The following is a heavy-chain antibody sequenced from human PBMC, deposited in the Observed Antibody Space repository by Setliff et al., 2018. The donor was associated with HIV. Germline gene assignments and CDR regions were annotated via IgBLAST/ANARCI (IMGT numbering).Heavy chain of an antibody. D-gene: IGHD1-26*01. J-gene: IGHJ6*03. CDR1: GGSFTDYY. CDR2: INHSGST. Sequence: SETLSLTCAVFGGSFTDYYWIWIRQPPGKGLEWIGEINHSGSTHYNPSRKSRFIISVDTSKNQFSLKVNSMTAADTAVYYCARGARLLAAYSDRWDYFYMAVWGKGTTVTVSS. V-gene: IGHV4-34*01. CDR3: ARGARLLAAYSDRWDYFYMAV.